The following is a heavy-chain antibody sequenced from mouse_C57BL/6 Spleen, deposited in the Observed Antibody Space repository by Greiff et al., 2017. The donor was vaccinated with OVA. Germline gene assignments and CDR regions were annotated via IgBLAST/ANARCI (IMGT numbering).Heavy chain of an antibody. D-gene: IGHD2-5*01. V-gene: IGHV1-69*01. Sequence: QVQLQQPGAELVMPGASVKLSCKASGYTFTSYWMHWVKQRPGQGLEWIGEIDPSDSYTNYNQKFKGKSTLTVDKSSSTAYMQLSSLTSEDSAVYYCFYSNYLVAYWGQGTLVTVSA. CDR1: GYTFTSYW. CDR2: IDPSDSYT. CDR3: FYSNYLVAY. J-gene: IGHJ3*01.